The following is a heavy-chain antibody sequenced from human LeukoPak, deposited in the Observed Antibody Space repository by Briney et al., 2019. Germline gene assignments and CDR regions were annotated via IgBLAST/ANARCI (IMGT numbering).Heavy chain of an antibody. Sequence: SSETLSLTCAVYGGSFSGYYWSWIRQPPGKGLEWIGEINHSGSTNYNPSLKSRVTISVDTSKNQFSLKLSSVTAADTAVYYCARGRYCSSTSCYKSIWGFDYWGQGTLVTVSS. J-gene: IGHJ4*02. CDR2: INHSGST. CDR3: ARGRYCSSTSCYKSIWGFDY. V-gene: IGHV4-34*01. CDR1: GGSFSGYY. D-gene: IGHD2-2*02.